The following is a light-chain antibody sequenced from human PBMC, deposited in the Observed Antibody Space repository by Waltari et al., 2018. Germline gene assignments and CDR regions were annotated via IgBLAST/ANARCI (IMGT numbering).Light chain of an antibody. V-gene: IGLV5-45*01. CDR2: YKSDSDK. Sequence: QAVLTQPASLSASPGASASLPCTLRSGLTFGTYRLSSYQQKPGSPPQYLLRYKSDSDKQQGSGVPSRFSGSKDASANAGILLISGLQSEDEADYYCMIWHSSAWVFGGGTKLTVL. J-gene: IGLJ3*02. CDR1: SGLTFGTYR. CDR3: MIWHSSAWV.